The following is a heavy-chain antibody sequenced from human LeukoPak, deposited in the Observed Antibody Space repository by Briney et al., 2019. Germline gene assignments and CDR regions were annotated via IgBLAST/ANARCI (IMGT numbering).Heavy chain of an antibody. Sequence: GGSLRLSCAASGFTFSESAMSWVRQAPGKGLEWVSTIGGGDERYFADSVKGRFTISRDDSKNTMSLQMNSLRPGDTAVYYCARDAWSRNGIYDPFGVWGQGTMVTVSS. CDR2: IGGGDER. CDR1: GFTFSESA. CDR3: ARDAWSRNGIYDPFGV. D-gene: IGHD2/OR15-2a*01. J-gene: IGHJ3*01. V-gene: IGHV3-23*01.